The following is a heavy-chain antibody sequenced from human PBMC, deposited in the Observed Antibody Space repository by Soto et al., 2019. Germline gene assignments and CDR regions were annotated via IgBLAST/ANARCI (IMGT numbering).Heavy chain of an antibody. J-gene: IGHJ5*02. D-gene: IGHD2-15*01. CDR2: IIPIFGTA. Sequence: ASVKVSCKASGGTFSSYAISWVRQAPGQGLEWMGGIIPIFGTANYAQKFQGRVTITADKSTSTAYMELSSLRSEDTAVYYCAREAVGVVAANNWFDPWGQGTPVTVSS. CDR3: AREAVGVVAANNWFDP. V-gene: IGHV1-69*06. CDR1: GGTFSSYA.